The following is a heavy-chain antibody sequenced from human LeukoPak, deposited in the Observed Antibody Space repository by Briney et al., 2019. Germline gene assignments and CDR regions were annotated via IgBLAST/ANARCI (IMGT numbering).Heavy chain of an antibody. CDR1: GDSVSINSAA. D-gene: IGHD6-19*01. J-gene: IGHJ4*02. CDR3: AMGVGAPEDLAVAADFDY. Sequence: SQTLSLTCAISGDSVSINSAAWNWIRQSPSRGLEWLGRTYYRSKWYNDYAVSVKSRITINPDTSKNQFSLQLNSVTPEDTAVYYCAMGVGAPEDLAVAADFDYWGQGTLVTVSS. V-gene: IGHV6-1*01. CDR2: TYYRSKWYN.